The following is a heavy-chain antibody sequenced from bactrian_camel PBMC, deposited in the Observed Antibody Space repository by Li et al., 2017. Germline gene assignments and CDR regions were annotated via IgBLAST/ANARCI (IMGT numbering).Heavy chain of an antibody. CDR3: ATRGGQCVWLLLGLDGDGAQHEFNY. J-gene: IGHJ4*01. Sequence: HVQLVESGGGSAQAGGSLRLSCEVSDYNINRACMSWVRQRAGFAREGVAILDFDGRTSYATSVKGRFTISKDSVKNTLYLQMDSLQPEDTGMYYCATRGGQCVWLLLGLDGDGAQHEFNYCGQGTQVTVS. CDR2: LDFDGRT. V-gene: IGHV3S26*01. CDR1: DYNINRAC. D-gene: IGHD1*01.